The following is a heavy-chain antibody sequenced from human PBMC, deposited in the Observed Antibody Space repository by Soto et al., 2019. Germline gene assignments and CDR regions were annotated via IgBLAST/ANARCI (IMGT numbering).Heavy chain of an antibody. CDR3: AKPHCSGGSCYSGYYYYGMDV. D-gene: IGHD2-15*01. J-gene: IGHJ6*02. Sequence: GESLKISCAASGFTFSSYAMSWVRQAPGKGLEWVSAISGSGGSTYYADSVKGRFTISRDNSKNTLYLQMNSLRAEDTAVYYCAKPHCSGGSCYSGYYYYGMDVWGQGTTVTVSS. V-gene: IGHV3-23*01. CDR1: GFTFSSYA. CDR2: ISGSGGST.